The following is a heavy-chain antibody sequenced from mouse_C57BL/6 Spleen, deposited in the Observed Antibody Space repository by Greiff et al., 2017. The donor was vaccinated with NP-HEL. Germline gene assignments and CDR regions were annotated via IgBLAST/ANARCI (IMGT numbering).Heavy chain of an antibody. CDR3: ARSPVYYGSSYGWYFDV. J-gene: IGHJ1*03. CDR1: GYTFTDYY. CDR2: INPNNGGT. D-gene: IGHD1-1*01. Sequence: EVKLQQSGPELVKPGASVKISCKASGYTFTDYYMNWVKQSHGKSLEWIGDINPNNGGTSYNQKFKGKATLTVDKSSSTAYMELRSLTSEDSAVYYCARSPVYYGSSYGWYFDVWGTGTTVTVSS. V-gene: IGHV1-26*01.